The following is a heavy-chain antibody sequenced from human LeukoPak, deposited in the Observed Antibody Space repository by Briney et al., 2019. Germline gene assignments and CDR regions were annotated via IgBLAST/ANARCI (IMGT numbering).Heavy chain of an antibody. Sequence: PSETLSLTCTVSGGSISSSSYYWGWIRQPPGKGLEWIGSIYYSGSTYYNPSLKSRVTISVDTSKNQFSLKLSSVTAADTAVYYCARGIAARRVVDYWGQGTLDTVSS. D-gene: IGHD6-6*01. J-gene: IGHJ4*02. CDR3: ARGIAARRVVDY. CDR1: GGSISSSSYY. V-gene: IGHV4-39*01. CDR2: IYYSGST.